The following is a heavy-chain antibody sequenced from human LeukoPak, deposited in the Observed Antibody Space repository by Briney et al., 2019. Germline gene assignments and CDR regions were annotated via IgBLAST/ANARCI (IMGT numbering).Heavy chain of an antibody. V-gene: IGHV3-21*01. Sequence: GGSLRLSCAASGFTFSRYSMDWVRQAPGKGLEWVSSISTSSNCIYYADSVKGRFTISRDNAKNSLYLQMNSLRAEDTAVYYCARDLFHFASGYDVDYWGQGTLVTVSS. CDR1: GFTFSRYS. CDR3: ARDLFHFASGYDVDY. CDR2: ISTSSNCI. D-gene: IGHD5-12*01. J-gene: IGHJ4*02.